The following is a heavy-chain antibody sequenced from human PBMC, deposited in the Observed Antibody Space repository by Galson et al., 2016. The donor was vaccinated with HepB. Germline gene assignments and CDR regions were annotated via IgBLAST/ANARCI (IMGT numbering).Heavy chain of an antibody. CDR1: GFTFSQFA. D-gene: IGHD5-12*01. Sequence: SLRLSCAASGFTFSQFAVHWVRQAPGKGLEWVAVISYDGTKKYYTDSVKGRFTVSRDDSKNTLYLQTNTLRPEDTAVYYCARDQKYSGYDFYYAMDVWGKGATVTVSS. CDR3: ARDQKYSGYDFYYAMDV. CDR2: ISYDGTKK. J-gene: IGHJ6*04. V-gene: IGHV3-30-3*01.